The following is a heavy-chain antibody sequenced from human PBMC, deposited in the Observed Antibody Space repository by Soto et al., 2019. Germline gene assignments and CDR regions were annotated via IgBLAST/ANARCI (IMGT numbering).Heavy chain of an antibody. CDR2: ISAYNGNT. CDR3: AGGPEVIAY. Sequence: QVQLVQSGAEVKKPGASVKVSCKASGYTFTSYGINWVRQAPGQGLEWMGWISAYNGNTKYAQKLQGRVTMTTDTSPSTAYMELRRRRSDDTARYYCAGGPEVIAYWGQGTLVTVSS. CDR1: GYTFTSYG. D-gene: IGHD2-21*01. V-gene: IGHV1-18*01. J-gene: IGHJ4*02.